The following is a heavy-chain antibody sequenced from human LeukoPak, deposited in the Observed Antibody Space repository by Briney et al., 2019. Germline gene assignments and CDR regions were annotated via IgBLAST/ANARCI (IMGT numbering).Heavy chain of an antibody. CDR1: GYSFTYYY. Sequence: GESLKISCKTSGYSFTYYYFAWVRQMPGKGLEWMGIIYPGDSDTRYSPSFQGQVTISADNSMKTAYLQWNSLQASDTAIYYCARATTPAGDGDWFDPWGQGTLVTVSS. D-gene: IGHD4-17*01. CDR3: ARATTPAGDGDWFDP. J-gene: IGHJ5*02. V-gene: IGHV5-51*01. CDR2: IYPGDSDT.